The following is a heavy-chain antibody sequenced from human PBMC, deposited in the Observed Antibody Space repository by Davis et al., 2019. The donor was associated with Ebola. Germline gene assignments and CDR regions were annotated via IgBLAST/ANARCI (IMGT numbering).Heavy chain of an antibody. V-gene: IGHV1-2*02. Sequence: ASVKVSCKASGYTFTCYYMHWVRQTPGQGLEWMGWINPNSVGTNYAQNFQGRVTLTEDTSTDTAYMELSSLRSEDTAVYYCTSLQEGYRSGGSHYRGRWFDPWGQGTLVTVSS. CDR1: GYTFTCYY. CDR2: INPNSVGT. J-gene: IGHJ5*02. CDR3: TSLQEGYRSGGSHYRGRWFDP. D-gene: IGHD2-15*01.